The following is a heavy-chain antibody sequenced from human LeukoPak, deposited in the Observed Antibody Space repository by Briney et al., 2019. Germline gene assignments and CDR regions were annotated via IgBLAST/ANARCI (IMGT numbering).Heavy chain of an antibody. J-gene: IGHJ4*02. Sequence: GGSLRLSCAASVFTFNNYKMKWVRQAQWKGLEWVSSITSTSNDKYYADSVKGRFTVSRDNAKNSLYLQMNSLRAEDTAVYYCARDYCIDGCPPGYWGQGTRVTVSP. CDR3: ARDYCIDGCPPGY. CDR1: VFTFNNYK. D-gene: IGHD2-15*01. V-gene: IGHV3-21*01. CDR2: ITSTSNDK.